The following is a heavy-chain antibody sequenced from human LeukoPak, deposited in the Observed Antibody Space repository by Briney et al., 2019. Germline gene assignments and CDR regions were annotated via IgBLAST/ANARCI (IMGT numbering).Heavy chain of an antibody. CDR3: AREPNYYDSSGYSTS. CDR1: GFTFSSYS. D-gene: IGHD3-22*01. CDR2: ISSSSSYI. V-gene: IGHV3-21*01. Sequence: GGSLRLSCAASGFTFSSYSMNWVRQAPGKGLEWVSSISSSSSYIYYADSVKGRFTISRDNAKNSLYLRMNSLRAEDTAVYYCAREPNYYDSSGYSTSGGQGTLVTVSS. J-gene: IGHJ4*02.